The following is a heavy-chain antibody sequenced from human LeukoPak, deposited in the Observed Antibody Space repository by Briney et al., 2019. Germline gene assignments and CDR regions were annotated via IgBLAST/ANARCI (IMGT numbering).Heavy chain of an antibody. V-gene: IGHV4-59*08. CDR3: ARGPGVRYFDWYTTCPFDY. CDR2: IHYSGST. D-gene: IGHD3-9*01. J-gene: IGHJ4*02. CDR1: GGSISSYY. Sequence: SETLSLTCTVSGGSISSYYWSWIRQPPGKGLEWIGYIHYSGSTSYNPSLKSRVTISVDTSKNQFSLKLSSVTAADTAVYYCARGPGVRYFDWYTTCPFDYWGQGTLVTVSS.